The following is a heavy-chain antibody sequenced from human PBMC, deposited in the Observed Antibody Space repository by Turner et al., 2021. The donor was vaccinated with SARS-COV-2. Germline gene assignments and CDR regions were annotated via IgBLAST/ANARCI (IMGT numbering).Heavy chain of an antibody. D-gene: IGHD3-10*01. CDR2: IYTSGNTVGIP. J-gene: IGHJ5*02. Sequence: QVKMQESGPGLLKPSQTLSLTCTVSGCSITSGSSFWTWIRQPAGRGREWIGRIYTSGNTVGIPDYNPSLKSRVSISVDSSKNQFSLKLTSVTAADTAVYHCAKAVPGSGWFDPWGQGSLVTVSS. CDR3: AKAVPGSGWFDP. V-gene: IGHV4-61*02. CDR1: GCSITSGSSF.